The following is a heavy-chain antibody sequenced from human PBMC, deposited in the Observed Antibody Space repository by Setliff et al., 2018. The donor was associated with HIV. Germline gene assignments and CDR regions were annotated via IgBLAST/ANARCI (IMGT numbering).Heavy chain of an antibody. Sequence: ASVKVSCKASGYTFTSYYMHWVRQAPGQGLEWMGIINPSGGSTSYAQKFQGRVTMTRDTSTSTVYMELSSLRSEDTAVYYCAREGVNFWTPPGWFDPWGQGTLVTVSS. V-gene: IGHV1-46*01. D-gene: IGHD3-3*01. CDR1: GYTFTSYY. CDR2: INPSGGST. CDR3: AREGVNFWTPPGWFDP. J-gene: IGHJ5*02.